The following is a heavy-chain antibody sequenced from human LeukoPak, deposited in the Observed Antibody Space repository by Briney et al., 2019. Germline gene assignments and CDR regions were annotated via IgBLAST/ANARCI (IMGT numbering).Heavy chain of an antibody. CDR3: AKSSSSGWSLDY. CDR2: ISGSGDST. CDR1: GFTFSSYA. V-gene: IGHV3-23*01. J-gene: IGHJ4*02. D-gene: IGHD6-19*01. Sequence: PGGSLRLSCAASGFTFSSYAMSWVRQAPGKGLEWVSAISGSGDSTYYGDSVKGRFTISRDNSKNTLYLQMNSLRAEDTAVYYCAKSSSSGWSLDYWGQGTLVTVSS.